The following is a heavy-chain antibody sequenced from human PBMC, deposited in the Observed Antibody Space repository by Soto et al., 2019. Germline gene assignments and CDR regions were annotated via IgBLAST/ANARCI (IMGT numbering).Heavy chain of an antibody. J-gene: IGHJ6*02. Sequence: PSVTLPLTCAVYGGSFSGYYWSWIRQPPGKGLEWIGYIYYSGSTNYNPSLKSRVTISVDTSKNQFSLKLSSVTAADTAVYYCAREGVTRNYYYYGMDVWGQGTTVTAP. D-gene: IGHD2-21*02. CDR3: AREGVTRNYYYYGMDV. V-gene: IGHV4-59*01. CDR2: IYYSGST. CDR1: GGSFSGYY.